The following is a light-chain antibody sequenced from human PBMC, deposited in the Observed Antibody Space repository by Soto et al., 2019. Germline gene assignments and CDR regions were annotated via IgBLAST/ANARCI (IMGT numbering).Light chain of an antibody. V-gene: IGKV3-11*01. CDR3: QQRSNWLT. CDR2: DAS. J-gene: IGKJ4*01. Sequence: EIVLTQSPATLSLSPGERATLSCRASQSVGSYLAWYQQKPGQAPRLLIYDASNRATGIPARFSGSGSGTDFTLTISSLAPEDCAVYFCQQRSNWLTFGGGTKVEIK. CDR1: QSVGSY.